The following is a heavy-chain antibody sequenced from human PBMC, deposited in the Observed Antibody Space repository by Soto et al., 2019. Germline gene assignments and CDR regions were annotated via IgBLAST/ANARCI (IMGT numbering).Heavy chain of an antibody. CDR1: GYTLTELS. D-gene: IGHD3-10*01. CDR3: AIEVRRSNQFDH. J-gene: IGHJ4*02. Sequence: ASVKVSCKVSGYTLTELSIHWVRQAPGEGLEWMGGFDLENGETIYAQRFQGRVTMTEESSADTPYMELSSLRSEDTAGYYCAIEVRRSNQFDHWGQGTMVTVSS. CDR2: FDLENGET. V-gene: IGHV1-24*01.